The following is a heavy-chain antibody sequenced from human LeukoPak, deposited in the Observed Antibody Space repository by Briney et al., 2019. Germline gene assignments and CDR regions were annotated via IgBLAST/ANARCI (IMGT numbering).Heavy chain of an antibody. J-gene: IGHJ4*02. CDR2: ISGDGGTT. V-gene: IGHV3-43*02. CDR1: GFTFDDYA. Sequence: GGSLRLSCAASGFTFDDYAMHWVRQAPGEGLEWVSLISGDGGTTFYADSVKGRFTISRDNSKNSLYLQMNSLRAEDTAFYYCARNPDSSGWYLFVYWGQGTLVTVSS. CDR3: ARNPDSSGWYLFVY. D-gene: IGHD6-19*01.